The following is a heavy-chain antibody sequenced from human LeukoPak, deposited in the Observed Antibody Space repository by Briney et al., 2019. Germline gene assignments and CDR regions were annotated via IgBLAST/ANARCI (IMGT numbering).Heavy chain of an antibody. J-gene: IGHJ4*02. CDR1: GGSFSGYY. CDR3: AVSWSNSVDY. D-gene: IGHD6-13*01. V-gene: IGHV4-34*01. CDR2: INHSGST. Sequence: SETLSLTCAVYGGSFSGYYWSWIRQPPGKGLEWIGEINHSGSTNYNPSLKSRVTISVDTSKYQFSLKLSSVTAADTAVYYCAVSWSNSVDYWGQGTLVTVSS.